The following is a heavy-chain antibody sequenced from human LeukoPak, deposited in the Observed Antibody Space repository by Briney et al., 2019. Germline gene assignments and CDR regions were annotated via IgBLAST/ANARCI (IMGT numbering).Heavy chain of an antibody. CDR3: AKEPKSDYGDYPD. D-gene: IGHD4-17*01. J-gene: IGHJ4*02. V-gene: IGHV3-9*01. CDR1: GSTFDDYA. CDR2: ISWNSGSI. Sequence: PGRSLRLSCAASGSTFDDYAMHWVRQAPGKGLEWVSGISWNSGSIGYADSVKGRFTISRDNAKNSLYLQMNSLRAEDTALYYCAKEPKSDYGDYPDWGQGTLVTVSS.